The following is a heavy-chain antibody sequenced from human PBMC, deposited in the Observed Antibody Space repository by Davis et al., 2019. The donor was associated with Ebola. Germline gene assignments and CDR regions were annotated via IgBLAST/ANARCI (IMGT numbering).Heavy chain of an antibody. CDR2: IKQDGSEK. V-gene: IGHV3-7*03. CDR1: GFTFSSYW. Sequence: PGGSLRLSCAASGFTFSSYWMSWVRQAPGKGLEWVANIKQDGSEKYYVDSVKGRFTISKDNAKNSLYLQMNSLRAEDTAVYYCATYSSGWYYFEYWGQGTLVTVSS. J-gene: IGHJ4*02. D-gene: IGHD6-19*01. CDR3: ATYSSGWYYFEY.